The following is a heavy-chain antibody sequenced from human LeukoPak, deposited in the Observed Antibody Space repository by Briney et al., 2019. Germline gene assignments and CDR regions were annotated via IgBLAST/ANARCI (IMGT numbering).Heavy chain of an antibody. V-gene: IGHV3-33*01. CDR3: AREGGSSPTYYYDSSDRPLSY. CDR2: IWYDGSNK. D-gene: IGHD3-22*01. Sequence: GGSLRLSCAASGFTFSSYGMHWVRQTPGKGLEWVAVIWYDGSNKYYADSVKGRFTISRDNSKNTLYLQMNSLRAEDTAVYHCAREGGSSPTYYYDSSDRPLSYWGQGTLVTVSS. CDR1: GFTFSSYG. J-gene: IGHJ4*02.